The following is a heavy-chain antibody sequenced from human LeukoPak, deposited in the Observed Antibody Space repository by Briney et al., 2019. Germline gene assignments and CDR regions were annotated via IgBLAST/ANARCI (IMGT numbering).Heavy chain of an antibody. D-gene: IGHD5-18*01. CDR3: ATVDTAMVTVLRY. CDR2: INPNSGGT. V-gene: IGHV1-2*02. J-gene: IGHJ4*02. Sequence: GASVKVSCKASGYTFTGYYMHWVRQAPGQGLEWMGWINPNSGGTNYAQKFQGRVTMTRDTSISTAYMELSRLRSDDTAVYYCATVDTAMVTVLRYWGQGTLVTVSS. CDR1: GYTFTGYY.